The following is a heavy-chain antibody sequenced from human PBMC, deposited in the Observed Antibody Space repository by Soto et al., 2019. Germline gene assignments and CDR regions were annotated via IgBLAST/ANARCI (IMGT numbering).Heavy chain of an antibody. V-gene: IGHV1-18*01. D-gene: IGHD5-18*01. CDR3: ARDGRKQLWVEGLNAMDV. CDR1: AYTFTSYG. J-gene: IGHJ6*02. CDR2: ISGYNGQT. Sequence: QVQLVQSGPEVKKPGASVKVSCKASAYTFTSYGISWVRQAPGQGLEWMGWISGYNGQTNYAQKFRGRVTITTDASTSTDYMELRSLRSGDTATYYCARDGRKQLWVEGLNAMDVWGQGTTVTVSS.